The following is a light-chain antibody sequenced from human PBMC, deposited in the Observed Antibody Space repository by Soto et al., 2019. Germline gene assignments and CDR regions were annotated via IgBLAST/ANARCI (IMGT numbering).Light chain of an antibody. V-gene: IGKV1-5*03. CDR1: QSISSG. CDR2: KAS. CDR3: QHYNSYPFT. J-gene: IGKJ3*01. Sequence: DVPMTQSPSTLSASVGDRVTITCRASQSISSGLAWYQQKPGKAHKLLIYKASSLESGVPSRFSGSVSVTEFTLTISSLHPDDLATYYCQHYNSYPFTVGPATKVDIK.